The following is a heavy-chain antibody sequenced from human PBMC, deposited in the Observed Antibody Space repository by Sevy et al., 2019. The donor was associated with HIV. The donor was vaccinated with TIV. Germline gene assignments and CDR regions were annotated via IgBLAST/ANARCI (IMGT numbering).Heavy chain of an antibody. V-gene: IGHV3-53*01. CDR2: IYSGGST. Sequence: GGSLRLSCAASGFTVSSNYMSWVRQAPGKGLEWVSVIYSGGSTYYADSVKGRFTISRDNSKNTLYLQMNSLRAEDTAAYYCARVSDGDYYYYHYMDVWGKGTTVTVSS. CDR3: ARVSDGDYYYYHYMDV. CDR1: GFTVSSNY. J-gene: IGHJ6*03. D-gene: IGHD2-21*01.